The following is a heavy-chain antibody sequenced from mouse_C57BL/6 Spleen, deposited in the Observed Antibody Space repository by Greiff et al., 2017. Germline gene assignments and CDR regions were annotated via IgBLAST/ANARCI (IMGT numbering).Heavy chain of an antibody. CDR1: GYSFTGYY. V-gene: IGHV1-42*01. J-gene: IGHJ4*01. Sequence: EVKLMESGPELVKPGASVKISCKASGYSFTGYYMNWVKRSPEKSLEWIGEINASTGGTTYNQKFKAKATLTVDKSSSTAYMQLKSLPSEDSAVYYCARYGYAMDYWGQGTSVTVSS. D-gene: IGHD1-1*01. CDR2: INASTGGT. CDR3: ARYGYAMDY.